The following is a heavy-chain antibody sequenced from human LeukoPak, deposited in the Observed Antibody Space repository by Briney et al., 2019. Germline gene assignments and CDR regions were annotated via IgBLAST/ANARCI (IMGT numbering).Heavy chain of an antibody. J-gene: IGHJ4*02. CDR3: SKDSFPGAK. CDR2: ISGSGGST. D-gene: IGHD2/OR15-2a*01. CDR1: GFTFSSYV. V-gene: IGHV3-23*01. Sequence: GGSLRLSCGASGFTFSSYVMSWVRQAPGKGLEWVSGISGSGGSTYYADSVKGRFTISRDNSKNTLYLQMNSLKAEDTAVYYCSKDSFPGAKWGQGTLVTVSS.